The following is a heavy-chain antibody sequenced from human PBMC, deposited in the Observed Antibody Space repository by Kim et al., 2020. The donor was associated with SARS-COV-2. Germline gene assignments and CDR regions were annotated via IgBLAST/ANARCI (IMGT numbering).Heavy chain of an antibody. CDR1: GFNFIDHW. D-gene: IGHD1-26*01. V-gene: IGHV3-74*01. CDR2: IRGSGTDT. Sequence: GGSLRLSCVGSGFNFIDHWIHWVRQAPGKGLVWVSRIRGSGTDTDYADSVKGRFTIYRDNAKNTVYLQMHSLRVDDTAVYYCARHSYSGSPGDDYWGQGALVTVSS. J-gene: IGHJ4*02. CDR3: ARHSYSGSPGDDY.